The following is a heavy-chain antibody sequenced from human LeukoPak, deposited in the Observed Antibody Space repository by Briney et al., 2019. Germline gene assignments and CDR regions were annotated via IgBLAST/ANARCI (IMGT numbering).Heavy chain of an antibody. J-gene: IGHJ6*02. CDR2: IYTSGST. CDR3: ARDYYDSSGYYHYPYYYYGMDV. CDR1: AGSTSSGTYY. D-gene: IGHD3-22*01. Sequence: PSETLALTCTAAAGSTSSGTYYWTWIRQPAGKGLEWIGRIYTSGSTNYNPSLKSRVIISVDTSKNHFSLKPTSGTASDTAVYYCARDYYDSSGYYHYPYYYYGMDVWGQGTTVTVSS. V-gene: IGHV4-61*02.